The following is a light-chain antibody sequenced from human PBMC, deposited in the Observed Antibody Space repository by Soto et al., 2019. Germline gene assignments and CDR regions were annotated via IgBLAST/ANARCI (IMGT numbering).Light chain of an antibody. CDR3: QQYDDWLRLT. J-gene: IGKJ4*01. V-gene: IGKV3D-15*01. CDR2: GAS. Sequence: EIVMPQSPATLSVFPGERATFSCRASQSVNIYLAWYQQKPGQAPRLLSFGASSRATGIPARFSGSGSGTEFNLTISSLQSEDFAVYFCQQYDDWLRLTFGGGTKVDIK. CDR1: QSVNIY.